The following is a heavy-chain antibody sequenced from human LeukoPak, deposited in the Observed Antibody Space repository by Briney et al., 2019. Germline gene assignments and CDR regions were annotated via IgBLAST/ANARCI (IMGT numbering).Heavy chain of an antibody. D-gene: IGHD3-10*01. Sequence: GGSLRLSCAASGFTFSSYAMSWVRQAPGKGLEWVSAISGSGGSTYYADSVKGRFTISRDNSKNTLYLQMNSLRAEDTAVYYCAKRRDGSGSYYSYFDYWGQGTLVTVSS. V-gene: IGHV3-23*01. CDR2: ISGSGGST. CDR3: AKRRDGSGSYYSYFDY. CDR1: GFTFSSYA. J-gene: IGHJ4*02.